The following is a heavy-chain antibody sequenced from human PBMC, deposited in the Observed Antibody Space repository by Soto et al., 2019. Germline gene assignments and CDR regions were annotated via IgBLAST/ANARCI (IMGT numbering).Heavy chain of an antibody. CDR3: AREGGDLKWFDP. CDR2: ISSSSSTI. CDR1: GFTFSSYS. V-gene: IGHV3-48*01. D-gene: IGHD4-17*01. Sequence: EVQLGESGGGLVQPGGSLRLSCAASGFTFSSYSMNWVRQAPGKGLEWVSYISSSSSTIYYADAVKGRFTISRDNAKNSLYLQMNILRGEDTAVYYCAREGGDLKWFDPWGQGTLVTVSS. J-gene: IGHJ5*02.